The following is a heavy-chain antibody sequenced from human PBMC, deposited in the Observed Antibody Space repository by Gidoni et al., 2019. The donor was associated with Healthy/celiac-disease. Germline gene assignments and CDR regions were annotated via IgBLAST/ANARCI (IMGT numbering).Heavy chain of an antibody. J-gene: IGHJ4*02. CDR2: IYSGGST. CDR3: ARVMGGYSYLDY. CDR1: GFTASSNY. D-gene: IGHD5-18*01. Sequence: EVQLVETGGGLIQPGGSLRLSCDAPGFTASSNYMSWARQAPGKGLEWVSVIYSGGSTYYADSVKGRFTISRDNSKNTLYLQMNSLRAEDTAVYYCARVMGGYSYLDYWGQGTLVTVSS. V-gene: IGHV3-53*02.